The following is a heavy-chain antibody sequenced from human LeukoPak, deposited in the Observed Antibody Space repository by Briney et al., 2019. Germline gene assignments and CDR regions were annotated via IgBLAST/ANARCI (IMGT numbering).Heavy chain of an antibody. CDR1: GYSFANYW. J-gene: IGHJ4*02. Sequence: GESLQISCKGSGYSFANYWIGWVRQVPGKGLEWMGIIYPGDSDTRYSPSFQGQVTISVDKSISTAYLQWSSLKASDTAMYYCARPLSGSSELDYWGQGTLVTVSS. V-gene: IGHV5-51*01. CDR2: IYPGDSDT. CDR3: ARPLSGSSELDY. D-gene: IGHD6-13*01.